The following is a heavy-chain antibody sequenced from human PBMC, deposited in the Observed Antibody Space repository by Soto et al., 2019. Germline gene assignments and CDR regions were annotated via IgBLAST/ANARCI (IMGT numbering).Heavy chain of an antibody. Sequence: QVQLVESGGGVVQPGRSLRLSCEASGFTFSNYGMHWVRQDPGKGLEWVAVIWNDGTSRYYADSVKGRFTISRDNSKNTLFLQMNNLRAEDTAVYYCARPDIVAAIGGALDCWGQGTLVTVSS. CDR1: GFTFSNYG. D-gene: IGHD5-12*01. J-gene: IGHJ4*02. CDR3: ARPDIVAAIGGALDC. CDR2: IWNDGTSR. V-gene: IGHV3-33*01.